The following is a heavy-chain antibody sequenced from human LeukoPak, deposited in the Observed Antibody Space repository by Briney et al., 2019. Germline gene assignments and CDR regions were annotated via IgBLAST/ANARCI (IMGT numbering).Heavy chain of an antibody. J-gene: IGHJ5*02. CDR1: GFTFSSYA. D-gene: IGHD6-13*01. Sequence: PGGSLRLSCAASGFTFSSYAMSWVRQAPGKGLEWVSTISGSGGNTHYADSVKGRFTISRDNSKNTLYLQMNSLRAEDTAVYYCAKGVAAQDNWFDPWGQGTLVTVSS. CDR2: ISGSGGNT. V-gene: IGHV3-23*01. CDR3: AKGVAAQDNWFDP.